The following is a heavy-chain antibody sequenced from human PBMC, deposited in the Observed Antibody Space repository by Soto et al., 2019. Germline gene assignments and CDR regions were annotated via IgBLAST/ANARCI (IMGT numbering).Heavy chain of an antibody. CDR3: ASSYFSGGSCSSLIYYYYCMDV. J-gene: IGHJ6*02. V-gene: IGHV1-69*06. CDR2: IIPIFGTA. CDR1: GGTFSSYA. Sequence: GASVKVSCKDSGGTFSSYALSWVRQAPGQGLEGMGGIIPIFGTANYAQKFEGRVTITADNSTTTAYMELSSLRSEDTAVYYCASSYFSGGSCSSLIYYYYCMDVWGQGTTVTVSS. D-gene: IGHD2-15*01.